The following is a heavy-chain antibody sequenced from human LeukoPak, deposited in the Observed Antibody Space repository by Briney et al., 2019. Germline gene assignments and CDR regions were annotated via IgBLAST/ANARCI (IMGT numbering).Heavy chain of an antibody. J-gene: IGHJ4*02. D-gene: IGHD3-10*01. CDR1: GGSISSYY. V-gene: IGHV4-59*08. CDR2: IYYSGST. Sequence: PSETLSLTCTVSGGSISSYYWSWIRQPPGKGLEWIGYIYYSGSTNYNPSLKSRVTISVDTSKNQFSLKLSSVTAADTAVYYCARLRVRTYYFDYWGQGTLVTVSS. CDR3: ARLRVRTYYFDY.